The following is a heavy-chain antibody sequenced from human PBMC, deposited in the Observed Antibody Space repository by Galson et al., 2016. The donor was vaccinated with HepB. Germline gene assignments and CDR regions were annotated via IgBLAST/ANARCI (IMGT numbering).Heavy chain of an antibody. J-gene: IGHJ6*03. CDR2: IYYSGST. V-gene: IGHV4-39*01. CDR3: ARQVIVNYYFYYMDV. CDR1: GGSISSSVYY. Sequence: SETLSLTCIVSGGSISSSVYYWGWIRQPPGKGLEWIGHIYYSGSTDYNPSLKSRVTISVDTSKNQVSLNLSSVTAADTAVYYCARQVIVNYYFYYMDVWGKGTAVTVSS. D-gene: IGHD3-16*02.